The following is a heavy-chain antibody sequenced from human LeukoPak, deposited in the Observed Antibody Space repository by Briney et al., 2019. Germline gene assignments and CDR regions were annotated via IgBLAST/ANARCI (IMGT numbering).Heavy chain of an antibody. CDR3: GRLSSGGDY. CDR2: ISGSGSST. Sequence: PGGSLRLSCVASGFTFSTYTMSWVRQAPGKGLEWLSAISGSGSSTYYADSVKGRFTISRDNSKNTMSLQMNSLRAEDTAVYYCGRLSSGGDYWGQGTLVTVSS. CDR1: GFTFSTYT. J-gene: IGHJ4*02. D-gene: IGHD1-26*01. V-gene: IGHV3-23*01.